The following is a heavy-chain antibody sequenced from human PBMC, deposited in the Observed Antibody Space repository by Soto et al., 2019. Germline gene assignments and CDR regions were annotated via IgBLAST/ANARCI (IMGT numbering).Heavy chain of an antibody. CDR1: GGTFSSYA. D-gene: IGHD2-15*01. Sequence: ASVKVSCKASGGTFSSYAISWVRQAPEQGLEWMGGIIPIFGTANYAQKFQGRATITADESTSTAYMELSSLRSEDTAVYYCARVVVVSSYYYGMDVWGQGTTVTVSS. V-gene: IGHV1-69*13. CDR2: IIPIFGTA. CDR3: ARVVVVSSYYYGMDV. J-gene: IGHJ6*02.